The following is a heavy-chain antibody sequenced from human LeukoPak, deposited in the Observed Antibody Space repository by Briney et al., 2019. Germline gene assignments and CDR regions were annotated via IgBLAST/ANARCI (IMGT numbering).Heavy chain of an antibody. J-gene: IGHJ6*02. V-gene: IGHV1-24*01. CDR1: GYTLTELS. CDR2: FDPEDGET. CDR3: ATTLGPSYDFWSGYYHYGMDV. D-gene: IGHD3-3*01. Sequence: ASVKVSCKVSGYTLTELSMHWVRQAPGKGLEWMGGFDPEDGETIYAQKSQGRVTMTEDTSTDTAYMELSSLRSEDTAVYYCATTLGPSYDFWSGYYHYGMDVWGQGTTVTVSS.